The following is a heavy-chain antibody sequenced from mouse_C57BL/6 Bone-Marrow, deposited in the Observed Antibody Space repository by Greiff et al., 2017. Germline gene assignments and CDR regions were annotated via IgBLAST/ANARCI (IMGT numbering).Heavy chain of an antibody. V-gene: IGHV1-15*01. CDR2: IDPETGGT. CDR3: TRSYYGRSPDY. CDR1: GYTFTDYE. D-gene: IGHD1-1*01. Sequence: QVQLQQSGAELVRPGASVTLSCKASGYTFTDYEMHWVKQTPVHGLEWIGAIDPETGGTAYNQKFKGKAILTADKSSSTAYMELRSLTSEDSAVYYCTRSYYGRSPDYWGQGTTLTVSS. J-gene: IGHJ2*01.